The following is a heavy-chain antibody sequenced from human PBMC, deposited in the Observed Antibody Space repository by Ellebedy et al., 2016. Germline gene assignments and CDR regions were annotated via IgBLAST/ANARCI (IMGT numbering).Heavy chain of an antibody. D-gene: IGHD3-10*01. J-gene: IGHJ4*02. CDR1: GYTFTTFS. Sequence: ASVKVSXKASGYTFTTFSITWVRQVPGQGLEWMGFVNTFSGNTKFAQKFQGRVSMTTDSSTHTANMDLRSLRSDDTAMYYCAKTSGWGYGENWGQGTLVTAS. V-gene: IGHV1-18*04. CDR3: AKTSGWGYGEN. CDR2: VNTFSGNT.